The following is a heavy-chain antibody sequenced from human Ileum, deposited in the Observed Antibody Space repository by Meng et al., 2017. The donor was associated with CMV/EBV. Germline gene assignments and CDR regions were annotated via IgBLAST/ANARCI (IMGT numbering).Heavy chain of an antibody. D-gene: IGHD3-3*01. J-gene: IGHJ4*02. CDR3: AREVDVDGAVPQKGGYYYDY. CDR1: CGSMGGYY. V-gene: IGHV4-4*07. CDR2: IYVSVST. Sequence: QVQRRESGPGLAKPSGARALTCMCSCGSMGGYYWGWIRQPAGKGLEWIGRIYVSVSTDYNPSLKSRATMSVDTSKKQFSLRLTSVTAADTAVYFCAREVDVDGAVPQKGGYYYDYWGQGILVTVSS.